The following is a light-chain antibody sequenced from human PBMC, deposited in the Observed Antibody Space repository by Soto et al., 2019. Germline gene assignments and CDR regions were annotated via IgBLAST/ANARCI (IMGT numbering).Light chain of an antibody. Sequence: QSALTQPRSVSGSPGQSVTISCPGTSSDVGDYNYVSWYQQYPGKAPKLVIYDVSKRPSGVPDRFSGSKSGNTASLTISGRQAEDEADYYCCSLAGSYTFWVFGGGTKLTVL. V-gene: IGLV2-11*01. CDR2: DVS. CDR3: CSLAGSYTFWV. J-gene: IGLJ3*02. CDR1: SSDVGDYNY.